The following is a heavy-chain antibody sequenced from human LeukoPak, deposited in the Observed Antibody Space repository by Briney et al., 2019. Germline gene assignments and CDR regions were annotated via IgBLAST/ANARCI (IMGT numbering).Heavy chain of an antibody. CDR1: GGSISGDH. CDR3: ARRNDFGI. CDR2: IYYSGST. Sequence: SETLSLTCTVSGGSISGDHWNWIRQPPGKGQEWIGYIYYSGSTNYNPSLKSRVTISIDTSKNQLSLKLTSVTAADTAVYYCARRNDFGIWGQGTMVTVSS. J-gene: IGHJ3*02. V-gene: IGHV4-59*08.